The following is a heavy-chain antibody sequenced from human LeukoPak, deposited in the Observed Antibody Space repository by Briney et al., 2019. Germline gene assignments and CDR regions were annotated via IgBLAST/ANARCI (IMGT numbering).Heavy chain of an antibody. V-gene: IGHV4-59*01. Sequence: SETLSLTCSVSGVTISSNYWSWLRQAPGQGLEWIGYIYCGRSTYYNHSIKSRVTISVDTSKNQFSLKLSSMTAADTPVYYSARVRYSDVLTGYYGDCYFDYWGQGTLVTVSS. CDR3: ARVRYSDVLTGYYGDCYFDY. J-gene: IGHJ4*02. D-gene: IGHD3-9*01. CDR2: IYCGRST. CDR1: GVTISSNY.